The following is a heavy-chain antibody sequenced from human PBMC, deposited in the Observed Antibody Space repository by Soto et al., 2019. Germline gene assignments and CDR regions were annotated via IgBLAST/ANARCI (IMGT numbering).Heavy chain of an antibody. CDR1: GFIFSDYS. CDR2: IDGGSSAI. CDR3: TREGS. J-gene: IGHJ4*02. V-gene: IGHV3-48*02. Sequence: GGPLRLSCAASGFIFSDYSMNWVRQFPGKGLEWIAYIDGGSSAIHYTDSVKGRFTISRDNARNSLYLQMNRLRDEDTAVYYCTREGSWGRGTQV.